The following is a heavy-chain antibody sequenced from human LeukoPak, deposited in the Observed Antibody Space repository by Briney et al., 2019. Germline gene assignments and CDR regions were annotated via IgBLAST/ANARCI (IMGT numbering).Heavy chain of an antibody. J-gene: IGHJ4*02. Sequence: QSGGSLRLSCAASGFSFSDHYMDLVRQAPGKGQELVGLTRNRANSYATEYAASLKGRFTISRDDSKKSLYLQMNSLKTEDTAVYYCASESGSSYYFDYWGQGTLVTVSS. CDR2: TRNRANSYAT. V-gene: IGHV3-72*01. CDR1: GFSFSDHY. CDR3: ASESGSSYYFDY. D-gene: IGHD2-15*01.